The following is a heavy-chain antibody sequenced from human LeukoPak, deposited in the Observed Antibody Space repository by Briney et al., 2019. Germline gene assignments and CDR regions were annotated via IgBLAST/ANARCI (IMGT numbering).Heavy chain of an antibody. D-gene: IGHD1-26*01. CDR2: INSDGSST. Sequence: PGRSLRLSCAASGVIFEDYAMYWVRQAPGKGLVWVSRINSDGSSTTYADSVKGRFTISRDNAKNTLYLQMNSLRAEDTSVYYCARYSGSRNTVDYWGQGTLVTVSS. CDR3: ARYSGSRNTVDY. V-gene: IGHV3-74*01. CDR1: GVIFEDYA. J-gene: IGHJ4*02.